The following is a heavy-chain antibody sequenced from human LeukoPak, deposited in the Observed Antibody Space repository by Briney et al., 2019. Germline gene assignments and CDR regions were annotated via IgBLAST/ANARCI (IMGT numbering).Heavy chain of an antibody. V-gene: IGHV4-59*01. Sequence: SETPSLTSTVSGGSISSYYWSWIRQPPGKGLEWIGYIYYSGSTNYNPSLKSRVTISVDTSKNQFSLKLSSVTAADTAVYYCARGCCGADAFDIWGQGTMVTVSS. CDR3: ARGCCGADAFDI. CDR1: GGSISSYY. D-gene: IGHD2-21*01. J-gene: IGHJ3*02. CDR2: IYYSGST.